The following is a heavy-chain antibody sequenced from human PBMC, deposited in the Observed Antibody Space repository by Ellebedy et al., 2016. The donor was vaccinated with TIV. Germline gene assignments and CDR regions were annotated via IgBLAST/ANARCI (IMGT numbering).Heavy chain of an antibody. CDR2: INHSGST. CDR1: GGSFSGYY. V-gene: IGHV4-34*01. Sequence: SETLSLTCAVYGGSFSGYYWSWIRQPPGKGLEWIGEINHSGSTNYNPSLKSRVTISVDTSKNQFSLKLSSVTAADTAVYYCARHLSWFDPWGQGTLVTVSS. CDR3: ARHLSWFDP. J-gene: IGHJ5*02.